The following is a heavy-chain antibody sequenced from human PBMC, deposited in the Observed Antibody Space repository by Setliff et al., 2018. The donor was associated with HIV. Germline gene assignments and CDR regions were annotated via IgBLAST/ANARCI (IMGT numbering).Heavy chain of an antibody. CDR1: GYSISNGYY. J-gene: IGHJ4*02. CDR2: IYHSGST. CDR3: AARNSGNPTRHFDY. D-gene: IGHD3-10*01. V-gene: IGHV4-38-2*01. Sequence: SETLSLTCALSGYSISNGYYWGWIRQPSVKGLEWIGSIYHSGSTFYNPSLRSRVTISVDTSQDQFSLRLTSVTAADTAVYYCAARNSGNPTRHFDYWGQGTLVTVSS.